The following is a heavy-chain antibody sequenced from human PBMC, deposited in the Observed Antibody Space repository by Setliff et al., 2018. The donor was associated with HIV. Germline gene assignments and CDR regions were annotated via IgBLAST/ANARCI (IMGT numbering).Heavy chain of an antibody. CDR3: AREGQTWVGSFVYSYYHIDV. Sequence: KTGGSLRLSCEVSGLTGLTFSNYAMNWVRQAPGKGLEWVSCISGSSTDIYYADSVKGRFTISRDNAKNSLYLQMNSLRAEDTAVYFCAREGQTWVGSFVYSYYHIDVWGTGTSVTVSS. D-gene: IGHD1-26*01. CDR1: GLTGLTFSNYA. J-gene: IGHJ6*03. CDR2: ISGSSTDI. V-gene: IGHV3-21*04.